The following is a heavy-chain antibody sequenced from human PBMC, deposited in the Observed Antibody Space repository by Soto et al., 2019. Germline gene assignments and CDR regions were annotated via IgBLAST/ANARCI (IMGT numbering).Heavy chain of an antibody. V-gene: IGHV5-51*01. CDR3: ARAEYVDYGDYGWFDP. CDR1: GYRFTSYW. D-gene: IGHD4-17*01. J-gene: IGHJ5*02. CDR2: INPGDSNT. Sequence: PGASLKSSYEASGYRFTSYWIGWVRQMPGKGLELMGIINPGDSNTRYSPSFQGQVTISVDKSISTAYLQWSGLKASDTAMYYCARAEYVDYGDYGWFDPWGQGTLVTVSS.